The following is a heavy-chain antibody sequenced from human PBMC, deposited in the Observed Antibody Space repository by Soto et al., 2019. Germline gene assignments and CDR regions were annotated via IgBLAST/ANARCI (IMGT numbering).Heavy chain of an antibody. J-gene: IGHJ6*03. CDR1: GGSISSGGYY. Sequence: QVQLQESGPGLVKPSQTLSLTCTVSGGSISSGGYYWSWIRQHPGKGLEWIGYIYYSGSTYYNPSLKSRVTISVDTSKNQFSLKLSSVTAADTAVYYCARVRDMVRGVHLINYYYYMDVWGKGTTVTVSS. V-gene: IGHV4-31*03. CDR2: IYYSGST. CDR3: ARVRDMVRGVHLINYYYYMDV. D-gene: IGHD3-10*01.